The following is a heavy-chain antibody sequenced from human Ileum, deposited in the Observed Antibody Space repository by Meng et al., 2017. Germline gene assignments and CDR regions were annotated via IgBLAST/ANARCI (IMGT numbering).Heavy chain of an antibody. CDR2: IKPNTGGT. Sequence: QGQLVQPGSEVKKPGASVEVSCMTSGYTFTDYNMHWVRQAPGQGLEWMGRIKPNTGGTTYAQKFQGRVTVTRDTSINTVYVQLSSLTSDDTAMYYCVRDKFNWNDDYYFDYWGQGTLVTVSS. V-gene: IGHV1-2*06. J-gene: IGHJ4*02. D-gene: IGHD1-1*01. CDR3: VRDKFNWNDDYYFDY. CDR1: GYTFTDYN.